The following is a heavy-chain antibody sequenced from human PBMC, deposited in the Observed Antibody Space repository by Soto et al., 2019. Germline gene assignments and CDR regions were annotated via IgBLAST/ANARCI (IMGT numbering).Heavy chain of an antibody. CDR3: ARLLGPAQFDS. Sequence: EVQLVESGGGLVQPGGSLRLSCAASGFTFSTYWMSWVRQAPGKGLEWVADIKQDGSEKNYMDSMKGRFTISRDNAKNSLYLQMSSLRVEDTAVYYCARLLGPAQFDSWGQGTLVTVSS. D-gene: IGHD2-2*01. CDR1: GFTFSTYW. V-gene: IGHV3-7*01. CDR2: IKQDGSEK. J-gene: IGHJ4*02.